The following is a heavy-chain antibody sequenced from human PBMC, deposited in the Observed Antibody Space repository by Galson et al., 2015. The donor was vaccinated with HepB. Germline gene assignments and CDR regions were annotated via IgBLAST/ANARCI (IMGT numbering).Heavy chain of an antibody. V-gene: IGHV3-23*01. CDR1: EVSFGSTL. CDR3: ARGSGGP. J-gene: IGHJ5*02. D-gene: IGHD2-15*01. CDR2: LSRLSGTT. Sequence: SLITAYEASEVSFGSTLLGCGDQGPVARLDWLSRLSRLSGTTYYPDSVMGRFTISRDNPKSTLYLQMNSLRADDTAGYYCARGSGGPWGQGTLVTVSS.